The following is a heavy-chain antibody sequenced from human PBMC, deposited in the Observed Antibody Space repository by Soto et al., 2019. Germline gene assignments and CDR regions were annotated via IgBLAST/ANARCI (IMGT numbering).Heavy chain of an antibody. CDR3: ARVKNYYYYYGMDV. CDR2: ISYDGSNK. V-gene: IGHV3-30-3*01. Sequence: GGSLRLSCAASGFTFSSYAMHWVRQAPGKGLEWVAVISYDGSNKYYADSVKGRFTISRDNSKNTLYLQMNSLRAEDTAVYYCARVKNYYYYYGMDVWGQGTTVTVS. J-gene: IGHJ6*02. CDR1: GFTFSSYA.